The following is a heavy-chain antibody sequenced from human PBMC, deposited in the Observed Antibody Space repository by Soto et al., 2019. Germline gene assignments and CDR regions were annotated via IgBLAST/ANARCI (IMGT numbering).Heavy chain of an antibody. Sequence: ASVKVSCKASGYIFTNYGITWVRQAPGQGLERMGIINPNSGSTSYAQKFQGRVTMTRDTSTSTVYMELSSLRSEDTAVYYCARGDSSSSFVWYFDLWGHGTLVTVSS. D-gene: IGHD6-6*01. CDR1: GYIFTNYG. CDR3: ARGDSSSSFVWYFDL. J-gene: IGHJ2*01. V-gene: IGHV1-46*01. CDR2: INPNSGST.